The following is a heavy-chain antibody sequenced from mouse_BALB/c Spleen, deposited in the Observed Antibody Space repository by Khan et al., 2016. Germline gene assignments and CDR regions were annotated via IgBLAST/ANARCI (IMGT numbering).Heavy chain of an antibody. J-gene: IGHJ3*01. Sequence: EVELVESGGGLVQPGGSLRLSCATSGFTFTDYYMSWVRQPPGKALEWLGFIRNKANGYTTEYSATVKVRFTIYRDNSQSILQLQSHTLTDAASATYYCAGDWFAYWGQGTLVTVSA. V-gene: IGHV7-3*02. CDR2: IRNKANGYTT. CDR3: AGDWFAY. CDR1: GFTFTDYY.